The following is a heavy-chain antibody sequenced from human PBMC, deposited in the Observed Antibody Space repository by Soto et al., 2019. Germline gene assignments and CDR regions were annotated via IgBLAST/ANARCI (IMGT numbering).Heavy chain of an antibody. Sequence: QVQLVESGGGLVKPGGSLRLSCAGSGFTFSDYYMTWIRQAPGKGLEWVSYISYGSSYTNYADSVKGRFTISRDNAQDSLFLQMNNLRTEGTAVYFCASDPNNSSSWWLVPWGRGALVTVSS. V-gene: IGHV3-11*05. CDR2: ISYGSSYT. J-gene: IGHJ5*02. CDR1: GFTFSDYY. D-gene: IGHD6-6*01. CDR3: ASDPNNSSSWWLVP.